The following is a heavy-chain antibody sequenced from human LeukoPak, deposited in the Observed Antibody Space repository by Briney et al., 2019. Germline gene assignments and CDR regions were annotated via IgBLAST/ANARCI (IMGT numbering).Heavy chain of an antibody. CDR3: AKDLWYFDHAGDRYSFDY. V-gene: IGHV3-30*02. CDR1: GFTATGSC. D-gene: IGHD2-21*02. CDR2: IRYDGTNK. Sequence: KSGGSLRLSRAPSGFTATGSCMHSVRQAPGKGLEWVAFIRYDGTNKYYADSVKGRFTISRDNSKNTLYLQMNSLRAEDTAVFYCAKDLWYFDHAGDRYSFDYWGQGTLVTVSS. J-gene: IGHJ4*02.